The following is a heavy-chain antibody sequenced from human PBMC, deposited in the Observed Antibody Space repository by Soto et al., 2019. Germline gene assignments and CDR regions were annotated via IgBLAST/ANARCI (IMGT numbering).Heavy chain of an antibody. J-gene: IGHJ4*02. D-gene: IGHD6-6*01. CDR3: ARSLSTIGARPDY. V-gene: IGHV1-2*02. Sequence: QVQLVQSGAEVRKPGASVDVSCKASGYTFTGYYIHWVRQAPGQWLEWMGWFNPNSGDSKYAQKFQGRVTMTRDTSISTAYMELSGLTSGDTAVYYCARSLSTIGARPDYWGQGTLVTVSS. CDR1: GYTFTGYY. CDR2: FNPNSGDS.